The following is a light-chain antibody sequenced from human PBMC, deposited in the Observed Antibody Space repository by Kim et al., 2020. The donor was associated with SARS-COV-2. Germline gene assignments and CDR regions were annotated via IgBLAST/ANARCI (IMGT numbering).Light chain of an antibody. CDR1: QSVSSK. V-gene: IGKV3-15*01. Sequence: EIVMTQSPGTLSVSPGERATLSCRASQSVSSKLAWYQQKPGQAPRLLMYGASTRATGIPARFSGSGSGTEFTVTISSLQSEDFAVYYCQQYNNWPRTFGQGTKVDIK. J-gene: IGKJ1*01. CDR3: QQYNNWPRT. CDR2: GAS.